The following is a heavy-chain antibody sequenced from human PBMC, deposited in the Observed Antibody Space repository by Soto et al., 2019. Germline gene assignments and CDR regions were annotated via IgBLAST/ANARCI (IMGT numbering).Heavy chain of an antibody. D-gene: IGHD1-1*01. CDR2: TPDDGSYQ. Sequence: GGSLRLSCAASGFTFRNYGMHWVRQAPGKGLEWVAVTPDDGSYQYYTDSVKGRFTISRDNSKNMLYLQMNSLRAEDTAVYYCVRDDEHDDNGLDYWGQGTLVTVSS. V-gene: IGHV3-33*01. CDR3: VRDDEHDDNGLDY. CDR1: GFTFRNYG. J-gene: IGHJ4*02.